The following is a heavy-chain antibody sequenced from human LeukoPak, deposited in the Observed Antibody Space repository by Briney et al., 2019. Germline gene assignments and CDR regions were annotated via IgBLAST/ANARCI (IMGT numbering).Heavy chain of an antibody. CDR2: IYSGGST. Sequence: GGSLRLSCAASEFSVGSNYMTWVRQAPGKGLEWVSLIYSGGSTYYADSVKGRFTISRDNSKNTLYLQMNSLRAEDTAVYYCAKASGSSTSCPYWGQGTLVTVSS. D-gene: IGHD2-2*01. V-gene: IGHV3-66*01. CDR1: EFSVGSNY. CDR3: AKASGSSTSCPY. J-gene: IGHJ4*02.